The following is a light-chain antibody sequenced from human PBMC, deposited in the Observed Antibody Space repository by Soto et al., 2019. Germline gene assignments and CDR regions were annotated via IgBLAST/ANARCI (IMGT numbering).Light chain of an antibody. J-gene: IGKJ2*01. Sequence: DIQMTQSPSSLSLSVGDRVTITCRASQSISSFLSWYQQKPGRAPKLLIYASSNLQTGVPSRFSSSGSGTDFPLTISSLQPEDFATYYCQQSYSTPSTFGQGTKLEI. V-gene: IGKV1-39*01. CDR2: ASS. CDR1: QSISSF. CDR3: QQSYSTPST.